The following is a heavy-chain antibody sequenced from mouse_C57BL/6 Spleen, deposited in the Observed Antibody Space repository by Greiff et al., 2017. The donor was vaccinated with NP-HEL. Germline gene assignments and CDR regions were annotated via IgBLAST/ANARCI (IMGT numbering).Heavy chain of an antibody. CDR2: IYPGDGDT. J-gene: IGHJ2*01. Sequence: VQLQQSGAELVKPGASVKISCKASGYAFSSYWMNWVKQRPGKGLEWIGQIYPGDGDTNYNGKFKGKATLTADKSSSTAYMQLSSLTSEDSAVYFCARWGTTVVAVDYWGQGTTLTVSS. CDR3: ARWGTTVVAVDY. CDR1: GYAFSSYW. V-gene: IGHV1-80*01. D-gene: IGHD1-1*01.